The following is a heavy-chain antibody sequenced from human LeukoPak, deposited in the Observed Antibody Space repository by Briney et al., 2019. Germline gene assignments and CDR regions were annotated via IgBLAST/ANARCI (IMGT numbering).Heavy chain of an antibody. CDR1: GSTYSSYS. CDR2: ISSSSSYI. J-gene: IGHJ4*02. D-gene: IGHD3-22*01. CDR3: ARDSYDSPGAGY. V-gene: IGHV3-21*01. Sequence: PGGSLTLSCAASGSTYSSYSMNWVRQAPGKGLEWVSSISSSSSYIYYADSVKGRFTISRDNAKNSLYLQMNSLRAEDTAVYYCARDSYDSPGAGYWGQGTLVTVSS.